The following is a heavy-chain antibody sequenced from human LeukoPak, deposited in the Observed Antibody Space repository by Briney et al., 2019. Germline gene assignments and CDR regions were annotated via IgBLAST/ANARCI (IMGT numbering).Heavy chain of an antibody. CDR1: GGSISSSSYY. CDR3: ARLYYYGSGSYYNGYYFDY. Sequence: SETLSLTCTVSGGSISSSSYYWGWIRQPPGKGLEWIGSIYYSGSTYYNPSVKSRVTISVDTSKNQFSLKLSSVTAADTAVYYCARLYYYGSGSYYNGYYFDYWGQGTLVTVSS. J-gene: IGHJ4*02. CDR2: IYYSGST. V-gene: IGHV4-39*01. D-gene: IGHD3-10*01.